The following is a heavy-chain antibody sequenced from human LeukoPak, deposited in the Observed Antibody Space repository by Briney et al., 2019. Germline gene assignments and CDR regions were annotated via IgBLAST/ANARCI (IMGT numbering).Heavy chain of an antibody. CDR3: AKGSRPSRPYYFDF. V-gene: IGHV3-23*01. Sequence: GGSLRLSCAASGFTFSNYAMSWVRQAPGKGLEWVSGISGSGGSTYYADSVKGRFTISRDNSKNTLYLQMNSLRAEDTAVYYCAKGSRPSRPYYFDFWGQGTLVTVSS. CDR2: ISGSGGST. CDR1: GFTFSNYA. D-gene: IGHD2-2*01. J-gene: IGHJ4*02.